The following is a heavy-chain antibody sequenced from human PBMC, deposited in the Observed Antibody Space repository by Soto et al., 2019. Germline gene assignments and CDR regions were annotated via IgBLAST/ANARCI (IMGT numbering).Heavy chain of an antibody. CDR3: ARDRVAWFGELAYNWFDP. Sequence: SENLFLTCAVYCGSFSGYHWRWIRQPPGKGLEWIGEINHSGSTNYNPSLKSRVTISVDTSKNQFSLKLSSVTAADTAVYYCARDRVAWFGELAYNWFDPWGQG. CDR2: INHSGST. D-gene: IGHD3-10*01. J-gene: IGHJ5*02. CDR1: CGSFSGYH. V-gene: IGHV4-34*01.